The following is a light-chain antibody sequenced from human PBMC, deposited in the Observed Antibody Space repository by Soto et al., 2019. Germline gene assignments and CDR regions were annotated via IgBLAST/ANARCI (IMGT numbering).Light chain of an antibody. CDR1: QSISRY. V-gene: IGKV3-20*01. Sequence: IVLTQSPGTLSLSPGERTTLSCRASQSISRYLAWYQQKPGQGPRLLIYGASSRATGTPDMFSGGGSGTDFTLTISRLEPEDFAVYYCQQFSSYPLTVGGGTKVEIK. J-gene: IGKJ4*01. CDR3: QQFSSYPLT. CDR2: GAS.